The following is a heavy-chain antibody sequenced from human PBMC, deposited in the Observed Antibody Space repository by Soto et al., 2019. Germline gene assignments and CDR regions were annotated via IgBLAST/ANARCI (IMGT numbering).Heavy chain of an antibody. J-gene: IGHJ4*02. CDR2: ISSNGGST. CDR1: GFTFSSYA. Sequence: GGSLRLSCAASGFTFSSYAMHWVRQAPGKGLEYVSAISSNGGSTYYANSVKGRFTISRDNSKNTLYLQMGSLRAEDMAVYYCARGYYGNYWGQGTLVTVSS. CDR3: ARGYYGNY. D-gene: IGHD3-10*01. V-gene: IGHV3-64*01.